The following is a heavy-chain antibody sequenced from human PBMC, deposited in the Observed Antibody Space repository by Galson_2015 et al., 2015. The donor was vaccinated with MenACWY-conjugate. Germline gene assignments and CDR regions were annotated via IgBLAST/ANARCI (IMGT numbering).Heavy chain of an antibody. D-gene: IGHD3-16*01. CDR2: ISSSSSYI. CDR1: GFTFSSYS. Sequence: LRLSCAASGFTFSSYSMNWVRQAPGERLEWVSSISSSSSYIYYADSVKDRFTLSSDDSKSIAYLQMNSLKTEDTAVYYCTSDQDGAVITLPNWFDPWGRGSLVTVSS. J-gene: IGHJ5*02. V-gene: IGHV3-21*03. CDR3: TSDQDGAVITLPNWFDP.